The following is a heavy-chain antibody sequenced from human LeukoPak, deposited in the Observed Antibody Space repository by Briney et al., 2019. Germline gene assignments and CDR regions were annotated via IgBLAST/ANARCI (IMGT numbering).Heavy chain of an antibody. J-gene: IGHJ4*02. CDR2: INPSGGST. D-gene: IGHD6-19*01. V-gene: IGHV1-46*01. Sequence: ASVKVSCKASGYTFTSYYMHWVRQAPGQGLEWMGIINPSGGSTSYAQKFQGRVTMTRDTSTSTVYMELSRLRSEDTAVYYCVRVAGTGVDYWGQGTLVTVSS. CDR3: VRVAGTGVDY. CDR1: GYTFTSYY.